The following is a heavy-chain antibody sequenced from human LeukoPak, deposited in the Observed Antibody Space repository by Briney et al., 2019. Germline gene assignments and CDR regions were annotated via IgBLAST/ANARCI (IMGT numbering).Heavy chain of an antibody. Sequence: GGSLRLSCAASGFTFTSYAMGWVRQAPGKGLEWVSAISGSGGSTFYADSVKGRLTISRDNSKNTLFLQMNSLRAEDTAVYYCAKRGTGYYFFDYWGQGTLVTVSS. D-gene: IGHD3/OR15-3a*01. CDR3: AKRGTGYYFFDY. V-gene: IGHV3-23*01. J-gene: IGHJ4*02. CDR1: GFTFTSYA. CDR2: ISGSGGST.